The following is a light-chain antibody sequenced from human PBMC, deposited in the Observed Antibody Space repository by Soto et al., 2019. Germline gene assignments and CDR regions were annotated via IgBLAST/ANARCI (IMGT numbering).Light chain of an antibody. CDR1: QGIGNA. CDR3: LQDINHPWT. Sequence: AIQMTQSPSSLSASVGDRGTISCRASQGIGNALGWYQQKPGKPPKVLIYGASHLQRGVPPRFSGSGSGTDFTLAISSLQTEDSSTYYCLQDINHPWTFGQGTKVEIK. J-gene: IGKJ1*01. V-gene: IGKV1-6*01. CDR2: GAS.